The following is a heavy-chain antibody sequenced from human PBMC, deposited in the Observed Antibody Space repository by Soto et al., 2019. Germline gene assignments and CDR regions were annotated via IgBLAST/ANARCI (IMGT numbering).Heavy chain of an antibody. D-gene: IGHD3-22*01. CDR2: ISYDGSNK. CDR1: GFTFSSYG. J-gene: IGHJ3*02. CDR3: AKADRIVVPHFPIDAFDI. Sequence: QVQLVESGGGVVQPGRSLRLSCAASGFTFSSYGMHWVRQAPGKGLEWVAVISYDGSNKYYADSVKGRFTISRDNSKNKLYLQMNSLRAEDTAVYYCAKADRIVVPHFPIDAFDIWGQGTMVTVSS. V-gene: IGHV3-30*18.